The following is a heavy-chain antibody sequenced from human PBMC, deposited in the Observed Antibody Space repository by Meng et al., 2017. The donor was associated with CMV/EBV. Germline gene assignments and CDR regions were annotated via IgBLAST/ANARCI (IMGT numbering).Heavy chain of an antibody. V-gene: IGHV4-34*01. CDR2: INHSGST. J-gene: IGHJ6*02. D-gene: IGHD6-6*01. CDR1: GGSFSGYY. Sequence: SETLSLTCAVYGGSFSGYYWSWIRQPPGKGLEWIGEINHSGSTNYNPSLKSRVTISVDTSKNQFSLKLSSVTAADTAVYYCARNLGARTPRDAMDVWGQGTTVTVSS. CDR3: ARNLGARTPRDAMDV.